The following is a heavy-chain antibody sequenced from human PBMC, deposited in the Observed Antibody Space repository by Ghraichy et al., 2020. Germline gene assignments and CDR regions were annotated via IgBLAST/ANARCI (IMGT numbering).Heavy chain of an antibody. CDR3: ARDLCSGWYFDY. D-gene: IGHD6-19*01. CDR2: IKKDGSEK. V-gene: IGHV3-7*01. J-gene: IGHJ4*02. Sequence: GGSLRLSCAASGFTFSGYWMSWVRQAPGKGLEWVANIKKDGSEKYYVDSVKGRFTISRDNAKNSLYLQMNSLRAEDTAVYYCARDLCSGWYFDYWGQGTLVTVSS. CDR1: GFTFSGYW.